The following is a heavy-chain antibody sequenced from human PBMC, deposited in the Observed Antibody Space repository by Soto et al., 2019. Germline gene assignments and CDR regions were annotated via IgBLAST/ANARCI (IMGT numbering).Heavy chain of an antibody. D-gene: IGHD5-12*01. Sequence: QVQLVESGGAVVQPGTSLRLSCTASGFTFSSYRMHWVRQAPGKGLEWVAIIWYDGSHKFYVDSVKGRFAVSRDNSKNRVFLQMISRTGENTAFNYGARPRFSGDDPDALEIWGRGTLVTIPS. J-gene: IGHJ3*02. CDR1: GFTFSSYR. CDR2: IWYDGSHK. CDR3: ARPRFSGDDPDALEI. V-gene: IGHV3-33*01.